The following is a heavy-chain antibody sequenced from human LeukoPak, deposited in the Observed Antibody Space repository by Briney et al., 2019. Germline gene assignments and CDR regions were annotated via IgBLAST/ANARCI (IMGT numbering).Heavy chain of an antibody. D-gene: IGHD3-10*01. Sequence: SETLSLTCAVYGGSFSGYYWSWIRQPPGKGLEWIGEINHSGSTNYNPSLKSRVTISVDTSKNQFSLKLSSVTAADTAVYYCASSAAGGPGRRNNWFDPWGQGTLVTVSS. CDR1: GGSFSGYY. V-gene: IGHV4-34*01. CDR3: ASSAAGGPGRRNNWFDP. CDR2: INHSGST. J-gene: IGHJ5*02.